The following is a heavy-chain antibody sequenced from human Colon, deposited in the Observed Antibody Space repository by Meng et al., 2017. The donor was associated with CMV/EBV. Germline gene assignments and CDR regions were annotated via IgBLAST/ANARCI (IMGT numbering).Heavy chain of an antibody. D-gene: IGHD2-15*01. CDR1: DYIFTSYG. J-gene: IGHJ4*02. CDR3: ARYCSGGNCYSKPGLAKFFDL. CDR2: ISTHNGYT. V-gene: IGHV1-18*01. Sequence: ASVKVSCKVSDYIFTSYGISWARQAPGQGLEWMGWISTHNGYTSYAQKFQDRVTMTTDTSTSTAYMDLRSLGSDDSAVYYCARYCSGGNCYSKPGLAKFFDLWGQGTLVTVSS.